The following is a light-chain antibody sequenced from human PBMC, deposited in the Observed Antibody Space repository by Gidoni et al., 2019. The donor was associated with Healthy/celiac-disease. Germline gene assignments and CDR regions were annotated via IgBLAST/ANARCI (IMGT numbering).Light chain of an antibody. CDR3: QQGYSSSRT. J-gene: IGKJ1*01. CDR1: QSISSY. Sequence: DIQMTTSPSYLSASVGDRVTITCRASQSISSYLIWYQQKPGKAPKLRIYAESSLQSGVPSRFSGSGSGTDFTLTISSLQPEDFAAYYCQQGYSSSRTFGQGTKVEIK. CDR2: AES. V-gene: IGKV1-39*01.